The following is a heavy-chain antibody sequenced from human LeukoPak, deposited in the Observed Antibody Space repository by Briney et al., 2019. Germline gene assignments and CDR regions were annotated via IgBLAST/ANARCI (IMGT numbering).Heavy chain of an antibody. Sequence: PSETLSLTCTVSGGSISSYYWSWIRQPPGKGLEWIGYIYYSGSTNYNPSLNSRVTISVDTSKNQFSLKLSSVTAADTAVYYCARERYCSSTSCPFDYWGQGTLVTVSS. J-gene: IGHJ4*02. CDR1: GGSISSYY. CDR3: ARERYCSSTSCPFDY. D-gene: IGHD2-2*01. V-gene: IGHV4-59*01. CDR2: IYYSGST.